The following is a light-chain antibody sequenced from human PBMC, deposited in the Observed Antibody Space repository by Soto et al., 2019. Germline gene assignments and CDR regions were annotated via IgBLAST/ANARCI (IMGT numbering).Light chain of an antibody. V-gene: IGKV3-15*01. CDR3: QQYNNWPPWT. CDR2: GAS. Sequence: ELVMTQSPATRSVSPGERATRSCRASQSVSSNLAWYQQKPGQAPRLLIYGASTRATGIPARFSGSGSGTKFTLTISSLQSEDFAVYYCQQYNNWPPWTFGQGTKVDIK. J-gene: IGKJ1*01. CDR1: QSVSSN.